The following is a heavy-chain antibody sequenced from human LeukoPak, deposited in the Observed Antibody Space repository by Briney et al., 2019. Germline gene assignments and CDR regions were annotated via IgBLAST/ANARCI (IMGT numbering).Heavy chain of an antibody. CDR3: ARDRAGRRSWVEFDL. D-gene: IGHD3-10*01. V-gene: IGHV3-53*05. CDR2: IYDDGGT. Sequence: GGSLRLSCIVSGFTVSSTLMDWVRQAPGKGLEWVSVIYDDGGTVYADSVKGRFTISRDTSKNMVYLQMNNLRAEDSAVYYCARDRAGRRSWVEFDLWGQGTLVTVSS. J-gene: IGHJ5*02. CDR1: GFTVSSTL.